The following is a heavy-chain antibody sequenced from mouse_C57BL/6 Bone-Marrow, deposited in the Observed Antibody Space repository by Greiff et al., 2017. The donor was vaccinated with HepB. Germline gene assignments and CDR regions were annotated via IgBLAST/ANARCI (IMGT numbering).Heavy chain of an antibody. Sequence: EVKLMESGGGLVQPGGSMKLSCVASGFTFSNYWMNWVRQSPEKGLEWVAQIRLKSDNYATHYAESVKGRFTISRDDSKSSVYLQMNNLRAEDTGIYYCIPYYGPWYFDVWGTGTTVTVSS. D-gene: IGHD1-2*01. CDR2: IRLKSDNYAT. CDR3: IPYYGPWYFDV. V-gene: IGHV6-3*01. CDR1: GFTFSNYW. J-gene: IGHJ1*03.